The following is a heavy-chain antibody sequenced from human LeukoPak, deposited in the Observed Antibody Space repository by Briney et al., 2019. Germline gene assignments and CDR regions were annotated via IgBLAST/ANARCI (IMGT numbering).Heavy chain of an antibody. J-gene: IGHJ5*02. CDR1: GYTFTSYG. CDR3: ARRAYYGSGSYYNVYWFDP. D-gene: IGHD3-10*01. CDR2: ISAYNGNT. V-gene: IGHV1-18*04. Sequence: ASVKVSCKASGYTFTSYGISWVRQAPGQGLEWMGWISAYNGNTNYAQKLQGRVTMTTDTSTSTAYMGLRSLRSDDTAVYYCARRAYYGSGSYYNVYWFDPWGQGTLVTVSS.